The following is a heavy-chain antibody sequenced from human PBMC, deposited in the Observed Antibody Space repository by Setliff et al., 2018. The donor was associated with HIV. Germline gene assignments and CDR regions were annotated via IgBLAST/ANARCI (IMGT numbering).Heavy chain of an antibody. Sequence: PGGSLRLSCAASGFSFSHAWMSWVRQAPGKGLEWLGRIKSNADGGTTDYAAPVKGRITISRDDSKNTLYLQMNSLKTEDTAVYYCTKDTGRLGAPESWGQGTLVTVSS. CDR2: IKSNADGGTT. V-gene: IGHV3-15*01. CDR1: GFSFSHAW. CDR3: TKDTGRLGAPES. J-gene: IGHJ5*02. D-gene: IGHD1-26*01.